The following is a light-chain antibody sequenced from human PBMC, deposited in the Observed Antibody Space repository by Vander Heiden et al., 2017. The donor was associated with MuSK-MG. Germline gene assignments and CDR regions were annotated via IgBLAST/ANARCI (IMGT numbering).Light chain of an antibody. J-gene: IGKJ4*01. CDR3: QQDCSSPLT. CDR2: GAS. Sequence: EIVLTQSPGTLSLSPGERATPSCRASQSVSSSYLAWYQQKPGQAPRLLIYGASSRATGIPDRFSGSGSGTDFTLTISRLEPEDFAVYYCQQDCSSPLTFGGGTKVEIK. V-gene: IGKV3-20*01. CDR1: QSVSSSY.